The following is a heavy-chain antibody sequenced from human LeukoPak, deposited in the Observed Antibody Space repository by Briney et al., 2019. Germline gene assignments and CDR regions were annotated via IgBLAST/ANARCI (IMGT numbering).Heavy chain of an antibody. CDR1: GGSITSSGHS. V-gene: IGHV4-39*01. CDR2: IYYTGRT. J-gene: IGHJ5*02. CDR3: MGNWFDP. D-gene: IGHD2-21*01. Sequence: SETLSLTCTVSGGSITSSGHSWGWIRQPPGKGLEWTGTIYYTGRTYYNPSLQSRITISVDTSRNQFSLKLSSYCAQSLGSNAWMGNWFDPWGQGTLVTVSS.